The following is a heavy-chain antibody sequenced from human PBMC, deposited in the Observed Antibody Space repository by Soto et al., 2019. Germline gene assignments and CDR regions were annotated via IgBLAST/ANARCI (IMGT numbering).Heavy chain of an antibody. CDR2: ISGSGGST. Sequence: PGGSLRLSCAASGFTFSSYAMSWVRQAPGKGLEWVSAISGSGGSTYYADSVKGRFTISRDNSKNTLYLQMNSLRAEDTAVYYCAKDYFYGSGSYYWNWFDPWGQGTLVTVSS. D-gene: IGHD3-10*01. CDR1: GFTFSSYA. J-gene: IGHJ5*02. CDR3: AKDYFYGSGSYYWNWFDP. V-gene: IGHV3-23*01.